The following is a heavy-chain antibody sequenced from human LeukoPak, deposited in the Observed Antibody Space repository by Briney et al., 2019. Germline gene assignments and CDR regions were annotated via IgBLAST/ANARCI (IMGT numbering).Heavy chain of an antibody. CDR2: IYYSGST. Sequence: SQTLSLTCTVSGGSISSGDYYWSWIRQPPGKGLEWIGYIYYSGSTYYNPSLKSRVTISVDTSKNQFSLKLSSVTAADTAVYYCARDQWLFPDYWGQGTWSPSPQ. D-gene: IGHD6-19*01. V-gene: IGHV4-30-4*08. CDR3: ARDQWLFPDY. CDR1: GGSISSGDYY. J-gene: IGHJ4*02.